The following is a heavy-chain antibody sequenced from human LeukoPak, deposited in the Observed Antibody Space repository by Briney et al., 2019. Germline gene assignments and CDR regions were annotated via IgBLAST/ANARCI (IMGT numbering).Heavy chain of an antibody. V-gene: IGHV1-69*13. CDR2: IIPIFGTA. Sequence: SVRVSCKASGGTFSSYAISWVRQAPGQGLEWMGGIIPIFGTANYAQKFQGRVTITADESTSTAYMELSSLRSEDTAVYYCARFCSSTSCYQDYYYYVDVWGKGTTVTVSS. CDR3: ARFCSSTSCYQDYYYYVDV. D-gene: IGHD2-2*01. CDR1: GGTFSSYA. J-gene: IGHJ6*03.